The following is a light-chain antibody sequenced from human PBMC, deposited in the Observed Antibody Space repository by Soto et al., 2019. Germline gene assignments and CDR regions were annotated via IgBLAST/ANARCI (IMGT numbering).Light chain of an antibody. CDR3: QQHISYPRT. V-gene: IGKV1-5*03. CDR2: TAS. CDR1: QSLNTA. J-gene: IGKJ1*01. Sequence: GARVTITCRASQSLNTALAWYQQKPGKAPRLLIYTASNLESGAPSRFSGSGSGTEFTLTISSLQPDDFATYYCQQHISYPRTFGQGTKVEIK.